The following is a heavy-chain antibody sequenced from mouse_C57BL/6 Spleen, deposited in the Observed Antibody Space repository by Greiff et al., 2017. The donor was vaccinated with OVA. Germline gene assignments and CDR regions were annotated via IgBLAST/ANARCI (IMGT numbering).Heavy chain of an antibody. J-gene: IGHJ4*01. V-gene: IGHV1-50*01. Sequence: QVQLKQSGAELVKPGASVKLSCKASGYTFTSYWMQWVKQRPGQGLEWIGEIDPSDSYTNYNQKFKGKATLTVDTSSSTAYMQLSSLTSEDSAVYYCARSWGSTMVTTKAMDYWGQGTSVTVSS. D-gene: IGHD2-2*01. CDR2: IDPSDSYT. CDR1: GYTFTSYW. CDR3: ARSWGSTMVTTKAMDY.